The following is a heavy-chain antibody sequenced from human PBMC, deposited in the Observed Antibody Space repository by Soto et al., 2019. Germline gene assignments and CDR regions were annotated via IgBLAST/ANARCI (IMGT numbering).Heavy chain of an antibody. Sequence: ASVKVSCKASGGTFSSYAISWVRQAPGQGLEWMGGIIPIFGTANYAQKFQGRVTITADKSTSTAYMELSSLRSEDTAVYYCARGSSSGWAPRGNYYGMDVWGQGTTVTV. CDR1: GGTFSSYA. D-gene: IGHD6-19*01. CDR2: IIPIFGTA. J-gene: IGHJ6*02. V-gene: IGHV1-69*06. CDR3: ARGSSSGWAPRGNYYGMDV.